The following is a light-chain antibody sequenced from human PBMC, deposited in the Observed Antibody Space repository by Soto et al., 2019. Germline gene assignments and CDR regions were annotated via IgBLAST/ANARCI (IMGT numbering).Light chain of an antibody. CDR2: DVS. J-gene: IGKJ1*01. CDR1: QSISSY. CDR3: QQRSNWPGT. Sequence: NVLTQSPVTLSLSPVERATLSCTASQSISSYLAWYQQKPGQAPRLLIYDVSKRATGIPARFSGSGSGTDFILTISSLEPEDFAVYYCQQRSNWPGTFGQGTKVDIK. V-gene: IGKV3-11*01.